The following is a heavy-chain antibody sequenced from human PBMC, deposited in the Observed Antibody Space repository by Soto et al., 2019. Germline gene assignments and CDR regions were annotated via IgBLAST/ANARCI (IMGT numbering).Heavy chain of an antibody. CDR2: ISAYNGNT. J-gene: IGHJ4*02. D-gene: IGHD6-19*01. CDR1: GYTFTNFG. V-gene: IGHV1-18*01. CDR3: ATDTSSGWYGTNFDY. Sequence: ASVKVSCKASGYTFTNFGISWVRQAPGQGLEWMGWISAYNGNTIYAQKFQGRVTMTEDTSTDTAYMELSSLRSEDTAVYYCATDTSSGWYGTNFDYWGQGTLVTVSS.